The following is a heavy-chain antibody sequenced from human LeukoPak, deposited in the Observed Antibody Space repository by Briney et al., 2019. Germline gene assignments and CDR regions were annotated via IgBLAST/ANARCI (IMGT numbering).Heavy chain of an antibody. CDR3: ASENYYDSSGYYYFDN. J-gene: IGHJ4*02. CDR1: GGSISSYY. V-gene: IGHV4-59*01. CDR2: IYYSGST. D-gene: IGHD3-22*01. Sequence: PSETLSLTRTVSGGSISSYYWSWIRQPPGKGLEWIGYIYYSGSTKYNPSLKSRVTISVDTSKNQFSLKLSSVTAADTAVYYCASENYYDSSGYYYFDNWGQGTLVTVSS.